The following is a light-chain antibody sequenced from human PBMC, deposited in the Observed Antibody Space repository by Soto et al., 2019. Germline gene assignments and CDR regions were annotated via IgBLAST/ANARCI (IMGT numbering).Light chain of an antibody. Sequence: EIVMTQSPATLSASPGEVATLSCKAGQNVYNNLAWYQQRRCQPPRLLIYDASTRGSGISARFSGSGYGTEFTLTISSLQSDDFAVYFCPQCRNWPLTFGGGKKVEIK. CDR1: QNVYNN. CDR3: PQCRNWPLT. V-gene: IGKV3-15*01. CDR2: DAS. J-gene: IGKJ4*01.